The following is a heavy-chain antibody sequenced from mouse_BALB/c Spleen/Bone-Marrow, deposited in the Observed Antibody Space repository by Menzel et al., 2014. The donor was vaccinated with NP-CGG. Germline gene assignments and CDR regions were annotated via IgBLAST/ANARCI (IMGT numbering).Heavy chain of an antibody. V-gene: IGHV5-4*02. D-gene: IGHD2-14*01. Sequence: EVQVVESGGRLVKPGGSLKLSCAASGFSFSDHYMYWVRQTPEKRLEWVATISDGGGHTYYSDSVKGRFTISRDNAKNNLYLQMSSLESEDTAMYHCARDGDYRYAWFSYWGQGTPVTVSA. CDR1: GFSFSDHY. CDR3: ARDGDYRYAWFSY. CDR2: ISDGGGHT. J-gene: IGHJ3*01.